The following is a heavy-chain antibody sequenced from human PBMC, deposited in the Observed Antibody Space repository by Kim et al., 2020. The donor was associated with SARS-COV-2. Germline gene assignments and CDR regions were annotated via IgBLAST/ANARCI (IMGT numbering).Heavy chain of an antibody. J-gene: IGHJ4*02. CDR3: ARLRIAAAGPVDY. CDR1: GGSISSGGYY. D-gene: IGHD6-13*01. CDR2: IYYSGST. V-gene: IGHV4-31*03. Sequence: SETLSLTCTVSGGSISSGGYYWSWIRQHPGKGLEWIGYIYYSGSTYYNPSLKSRVTISVDTSKNQFSLKLSSVTAADTAVYYCARLRIAAAGPVDYWGQGTLVTVSS.